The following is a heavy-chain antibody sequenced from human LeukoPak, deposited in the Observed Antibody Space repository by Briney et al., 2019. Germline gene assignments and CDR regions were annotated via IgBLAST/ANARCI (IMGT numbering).Heavy chain of an antibody. CDR3: AGPSQYYYDSSGYYSHFDY. CDR1: GGSISSYY. Sequence: SETLSLTCTVSGGSISSYYWSWIRQPPGKGLEWIGYIYYSGSTNYNPSLKSRVTISVDTSKNQFSLKLSSVTAADTAVYYCAGPSQYYYDSSGYYSHFDYWGQGTLVTVSS. V-gene: IGHV4-59*01. D-gene: IGHD3-22*01. CDR2: IYYSGST. J-gene: IGHJ4*02.